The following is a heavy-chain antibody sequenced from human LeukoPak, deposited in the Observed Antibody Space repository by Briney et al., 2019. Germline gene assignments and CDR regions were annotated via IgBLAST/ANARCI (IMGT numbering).Heavy chain of an antibody. CDR1: GYTFSNSY. J-gene: IGHJ4*02. CDR3: AREIGVMPIDDFWTGYFDY. CDR2: VNPSGGST. Sequence: GASVKLSCKASGYTFSNSYIHWVRQAPGQGLEWMGIVNPSGGSTTYAQKFQGRLIVTRDMSTSTVYMELSSLASEDTAVYYCAREIGVMPIDDFWTGYFDYWGQGTLVTVSS. V-gene: IGHV1-46*01. D-gene: IGHD3/OR15-3a*01.